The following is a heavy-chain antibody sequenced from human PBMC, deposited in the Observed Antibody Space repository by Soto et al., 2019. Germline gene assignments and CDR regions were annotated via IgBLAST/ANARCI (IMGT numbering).Heavy chain of an antibody. D-gene: IGHD3-10*01. CDR3: ARHLRVRGVKREGPFDL. CDR1: GYSFADSW. J-gene: IGHJ4*02. Sequence: GKSLKISCQGSGYSFADSWIAWVRQMPGKGLEWMGVIYPGDSDTRYSPSFEGQVTFSVDKSISTAYLQWGSLKASDTAIYCARHLRVRGVKREGPFDLWGQGTLVTVSS. V-gene: IGHV5-51*01. CDR2: IYPGDSDT.